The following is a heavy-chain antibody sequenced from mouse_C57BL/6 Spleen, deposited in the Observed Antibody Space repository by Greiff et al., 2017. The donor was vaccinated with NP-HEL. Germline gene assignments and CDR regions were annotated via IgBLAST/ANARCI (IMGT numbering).Heavy chain of an antibody. V-gene: IGHV3-6*01. J-gene: IGHJ2*01. CDR2: ISYDGSN. Sequence: EVQLQESGPGLVKPSQSLSLTCSVTGYSITSGYYWNWIRQFPGNKLEWMGYISYDGSNNSNPSLQNRISITRDTSKNQFFLKLNSVTTEDTATYYCARGGYSNYSFDYWGQGTTLTVSS. CDR3: ARGGYSNYSFDY. CDR1: GYSITSGYY. D-gene: IGHD2-5*01.